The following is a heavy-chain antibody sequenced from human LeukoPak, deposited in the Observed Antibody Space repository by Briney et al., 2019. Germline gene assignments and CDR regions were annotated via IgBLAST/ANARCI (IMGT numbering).Heavy chain of an antibody. CDR2: INPNSGGT. CDR1: GYTFTGYY. CDR3: ASLYDIVGTTVDY. D-gene: IGHD1-26*01. Sequence: ASVEVSCKASGYTFTGYYMHWVRQAPGQGLEWMGRINPNSGGTNYAQKFQGRVTMTRDTSISTAYMALSGLRSDDTAVYYCASLYDIVGTTVDYWGQGTLVTVSS. J-gene: IGHJ4*02. V-gene: IGHV1-2*06.